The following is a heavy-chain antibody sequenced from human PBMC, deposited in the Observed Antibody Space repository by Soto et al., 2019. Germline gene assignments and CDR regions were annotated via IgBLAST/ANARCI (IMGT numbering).Heavy chain of an antibody. Sequence: ASVKVSCKASGYTFTSYGISWVRQAPGQGLEWMGWISAYNGNTNYAQKLQGRVTMTTDTSTSTAYMELKSLRSDDTAVYYCARDFDGFWSGRWFDPWGQGTLVTVSS. CDR3: ARDFDGFWSGRWFDP. CDR2: ISAYNGNT. D-gene: IGHD3-9*01. J-gene: IGHJ5*02. V-gene: IGHV1-18*01. CDR1: GYTFTSYG.